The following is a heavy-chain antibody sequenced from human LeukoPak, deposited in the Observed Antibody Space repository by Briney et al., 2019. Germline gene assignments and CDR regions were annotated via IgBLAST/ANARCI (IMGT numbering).Heavy chain of an antibody. CDR3: TSWGGDYGDFKDY. Sequence: GSLRLSCAASGFTFSGSAMHWVRQASGKGLEWVGRIRSKANSYATAYAASVKGRFTISRDDSKNTAYLQMNSLKTEDTAVYYCTSWGGDYGDFKDYRGQGTLVTVSS. J-gene: IGHJ4*02. V-gene: IGHV3-73*01. CDR2: IRSKANSYAT. D-gene: IGHD4-17*01. CDR1: GFTFSGSA.